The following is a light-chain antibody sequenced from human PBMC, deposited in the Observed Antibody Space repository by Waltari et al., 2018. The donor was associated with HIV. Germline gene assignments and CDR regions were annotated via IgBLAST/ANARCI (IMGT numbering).Light chain of an antibody. CDR2: KAS. J-gene: IGKJ1*01. CDR3: LQYDTYSRT. CDR1: QSISSW. V-gene: IGKV1-5*03. Sequence: DIQMTQSPSTLSASVVDRVTITCRDSQSISSWLAWYQQKPGKAPKLLIYKASKLESGGTSRFSGSGSGTEFTLTISGLQPDDFATYYCLQYDTYSRTFGQGTRVEIK.